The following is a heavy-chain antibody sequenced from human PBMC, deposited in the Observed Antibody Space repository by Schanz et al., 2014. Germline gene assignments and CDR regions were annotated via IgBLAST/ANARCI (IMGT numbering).Heavy chain of an antibody. D-gene: IGHD4-4*01. J-gene: IGHJ4*02. CDR1: GFSVSNTY. CDR3: VRDTDYNFDY. Sequence: EVQLAESGGGLIQPGGSLRLSCAVSGFSVSNTYMHWVRQPPGKGLEWVSVINSAGTTYYADSVKGRFTFSRDSSKNTLYLQMNSLRAEDTAVYYCVRDTDYNFDYWGQGTLVTVSS. V-gene: IGHV3-53*01. CDR2: INSAGTT.